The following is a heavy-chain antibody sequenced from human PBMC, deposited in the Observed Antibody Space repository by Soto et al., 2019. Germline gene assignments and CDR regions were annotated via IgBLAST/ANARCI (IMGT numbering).Heavy chain of an antibody. CDR3: ARDNTYYYDSSGSD. Sequence: GGSLRLSCAASGFTFSSYAMHWVRQAPGKGLEWVAVISYDGSNKYYADSVKGRFTISRDNSKDTLYLQMNSLRAEDTAVYYCARDNTYYYDSSGSDWGQGTLVTVSS. D-gene: IGHD3-22*01. V-gene: IGHV3-30-3*01. CDR2: ISYDGSNK. CDR1: GFTFSSYA. J-gene: IGHJ4*02.